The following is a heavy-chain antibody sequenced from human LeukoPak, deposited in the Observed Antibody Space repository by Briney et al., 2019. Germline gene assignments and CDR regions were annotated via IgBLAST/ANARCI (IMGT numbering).Heavy chain of an antibody. Sequence: SETLSLTCTVSGGSISSGGYYWSWIRQHPGKGLEWIGYIYYSGSTYYNPSLKSRVTISVDTSKNQFSLKLSSVTAADTAVYYCARGRVTDSSGYYPFWGQGTLVTVSS. CDR2: IYYSGST. CDR3: ARGRVTDSSGYYPF. CDR1: GGSISSGGYY. J-gene: IGHJ4*02. D-gene: IGHD3-22*01. V-gene: IGHV4-31*03.